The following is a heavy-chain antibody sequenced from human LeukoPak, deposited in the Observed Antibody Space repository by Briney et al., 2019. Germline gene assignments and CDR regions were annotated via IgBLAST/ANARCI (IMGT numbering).Heavy chain of an antibody. CDR1: GDSVSGYY. Sequence: PSETLSLTCGVSGDSVSGYYWSWIRRPPGKGLEWIGSIYYSGSTYYNPSLKSRVTISVDTSKNQFSLKLNSVTATDTAVYYCARHYGPWGQGTLVTVSS. V-gene: IGHV4-59*08. CDR3: ARHYGP. J-gene: IGHJ4*02. D-gene: IGHD3-10*01. CDR2: IYYSGST.